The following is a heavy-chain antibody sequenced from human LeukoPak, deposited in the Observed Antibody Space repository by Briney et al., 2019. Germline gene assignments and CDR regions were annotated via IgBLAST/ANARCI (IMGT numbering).Heavy chain of an antibody. CDR3: AKGSVWFGELLHFDY. J-gene: IGHJ4*02. D-gene: IGHD3-10*01. V-gene: IGHV3-30*18. CDR2: ISSDGTDT. CDR1: GFTFSNSG. Sequence: PGTSLRLSCAASGFTFSNSGMHWVRQAPGKGLEWVALISSDGTDTYYADSVKGRFTISRDNSKNTLYLQMNSLRAEDTAVYYCAKGSVWFGELLHFDYWGQGTLVTVS.